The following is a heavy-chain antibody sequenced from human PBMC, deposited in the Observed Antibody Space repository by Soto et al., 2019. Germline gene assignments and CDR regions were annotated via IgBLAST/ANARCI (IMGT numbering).Heavy chain of an antibody. Sequence: GESLKISCKGSGYSVTSYWSSWVRQMPGKGLEWMGRIDPSDSYTNYSPSFQGHVTISADKSISTAYLQWSSLKASDTAMYYCARGRQELRYSNWFDPWGQGTLVTVSS. V-gene: IGHV5-10-1*01. J-gene: IGHJ5*02. CDR1: GYSVTSYW. D-gene: IGHD3-9*01. CDR2: IDPSDSYT. CDR3: ARGRQELRYSNWFDP.